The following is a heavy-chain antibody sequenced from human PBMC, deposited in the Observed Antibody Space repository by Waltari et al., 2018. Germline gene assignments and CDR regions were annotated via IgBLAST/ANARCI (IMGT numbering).Heavy chain of an antibody. CDR1: GFTFSSYA. CDR2: IYSGGSST. J-gene: IGHJ6*03. Sequence: EVQLLESGGGLVQPGGSLRLSCAASGFTFSSYAMSWVRQAPGKGLEWVSVIYSGGSSTYYADSVKGRFTISRDNSKNTLYLQMNSLRAEDTAVYYCAKSSGSYEYYYYYYYMDVWGKGTTVTVSS. CDR3: AKSSGSYEYYYYYYYMDV. D-gene: IGHD1-26*01. V-gene: IGHV3-23*03.